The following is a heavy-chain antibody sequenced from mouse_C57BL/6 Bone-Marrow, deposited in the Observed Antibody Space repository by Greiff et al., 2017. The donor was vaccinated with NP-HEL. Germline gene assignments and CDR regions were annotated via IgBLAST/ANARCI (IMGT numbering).Heavy chain of an antibody. CDR2: INPYNGDT. D-gene: IGHD2-5*01. Sequence: EVQLQQSGPELVKPGDSVKISCKASGYSFTGYFMNWVMQSHGKSLEWIGRINPYNGDTFYNQKFKGKATLTVDKSSSTAHMELRSLTSEDSAVYYCAIMHYSNRWDAMDYWGQGTSVTVSS. J-gene: IGHJ4*01. CDR3: AIMHYSNRWDAMDY. CDR1: GYSFTGYF. V-gene: IGHV1-20*01.